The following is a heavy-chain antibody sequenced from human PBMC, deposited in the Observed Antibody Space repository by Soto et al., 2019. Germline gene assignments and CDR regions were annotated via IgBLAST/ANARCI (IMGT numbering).Heavy chain of an antibody. CDR3: VKDSGSSGWYWSATLHY. J-gene: IGHJ4*02. Sequence: QVQLVESGGGVVQPGRSLRLSCAASGFTFSSYGMHWVRQPPGKGLEWVAVVSYDGSDKYNADSVKGPITISRDNSKNTLYLQMNTLGAGDTAVYYCVKDSGSSGWYWSATLHYWGQGTLVTVSS. CDR1: GFTFSSYG. D-gene: IGHD6-13*01. V-gene: IGHV3-30*18. CDR2: VSYDGSDK.